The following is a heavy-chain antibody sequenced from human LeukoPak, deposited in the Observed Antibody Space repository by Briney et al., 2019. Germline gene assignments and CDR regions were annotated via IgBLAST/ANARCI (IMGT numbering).Heavy chain of an antibody. CDR1: GITLSNYG. V-gene: IGHV3-23*01. CDR3: AKRGVVIRVILVGFHKEAQYFDS. CDR2: ISDSGGRT. J-gene: IGHJ4*02. Sequence: GGSLRLSCAVSGITLSNYGMSWVRQTPGKGLEWVAGISDSGGRTNYADSVKGRFTTSRDNPKNTLYLQMNSLRAEDTAVYFCAKRGVVIRVILVGFHKEAQYFDSWGQGALVTVSS. D-gene: IGHD3-22*01.